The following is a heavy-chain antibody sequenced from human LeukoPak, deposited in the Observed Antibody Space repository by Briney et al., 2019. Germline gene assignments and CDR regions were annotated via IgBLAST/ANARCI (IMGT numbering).Heavy chain of an antibody. CDR3: ARGPMGNYFHY. J-gene: IGHJ4*02. CDR1: GFTFSNYA. V-gene: IGHV3-23*01. D-gene: IGHD3-10*01. CDR2: ISGSGGTT. Sequence: PGGSLRLSCAASGFTFSNYAMSWVRQAPGKGLEWVSAISGSGGTTYYADSVKGRFTISRDNSKNTLYLQMNSLRAEDTAVYYCARGPMGNYFHYWGQGTLVTVSS.